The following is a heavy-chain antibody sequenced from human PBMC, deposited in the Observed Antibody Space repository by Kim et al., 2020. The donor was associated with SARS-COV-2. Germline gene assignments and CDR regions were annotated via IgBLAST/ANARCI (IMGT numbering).Heavy chain of an antibody. Sequence: GGSLRLSCAASWFTFSSYWMTWVRQAPGKGLEWVANINQDGHQKYYVDSVKGRFTISRDNAKNSLYLQMNIMRAEDTAVYYCAIDRDLYSSGKDAFDISG. CDR2: INQDGHQK. V-gene: IGHV3-7*01. D-gene: IGHD6-19*01. J-gene: IGHJ3*02. CDR1: WFTFSSYW. CDR3: AIDRDLYSSGKDAFDI.